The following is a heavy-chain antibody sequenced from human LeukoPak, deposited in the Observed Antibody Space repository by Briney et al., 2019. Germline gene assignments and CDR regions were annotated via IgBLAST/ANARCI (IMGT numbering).Heavy chain of an antibody. V-gene: IGHV4-34*01. CDR2: INHSGST. CDR1: GGSFSGYY. J-gene: IGHJ2*01. D-gene: IGHD5-18*01. CDR3: ARGWIQLWSYWYFDL. Sequence: SETLSLTCAVYGGSFSGYYWSWLRQPPGKGLEWIGEINHSGSTNYNPSLTSRVTISVDTSKNQFSLKLSSVTAADTAVYYCARGWIQLWSYWYFDLWGRGTLVTVSS.